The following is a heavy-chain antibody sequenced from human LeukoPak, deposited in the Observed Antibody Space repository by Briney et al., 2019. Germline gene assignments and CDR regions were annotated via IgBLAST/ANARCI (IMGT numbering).Heavy chain of an antibody. CDR2: ISSSSSYI. CDR3: ARDPSYCSGGSCYWVDY. Sequence: GGSLRLSCAASGFTFSSYSMNWVRQAPGKGLEWVSSISSSSSYIYYADSVKGRFTISRDNAKNSLYLQMNSLRAEDTAVYYCARDPSYCSGGSCYWVDYWGQGTLVTVSS. CDR1: GFTFSSYS. D-gene: IGHD2-15*01. J-gene: IGHJ4*02. V-gene: IGHV3-21*01.